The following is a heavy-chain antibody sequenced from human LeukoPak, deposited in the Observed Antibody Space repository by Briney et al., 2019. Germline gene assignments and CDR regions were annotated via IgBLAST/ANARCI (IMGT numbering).Heavy chain of an antibody. CDR1: GFTFSSYA. Sequence: GGSLRLSCAASGFTFSSYAMHWVRQAPGKGLEWVAVISYDGSNKYYADSVKGRFTISRDNSKNTLYLQMYSLRAEDTAVYYCAREGDFAKLVVDYWGQGTLVTVSS. CDR2: ISYDGSNK. D-gene: IGHD3-10*01. CDR3: AREGDFAKLVVDY. J-gene: IGHJ4*02. V-gene: IGHV3-30-3*01.